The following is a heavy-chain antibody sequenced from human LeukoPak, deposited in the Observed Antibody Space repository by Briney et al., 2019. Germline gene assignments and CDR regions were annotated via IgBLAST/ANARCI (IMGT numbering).Heavy chain of an antibody. J-gene: IGHJ6*02. CDR3: AKAYSGYDYYYYYGMDV. V-gene: IGHV3-23*01. CDR2: ISGSGGST. Sequence: GGSLRLSCAASGFTFSSFDMSWVRQAPGKGLEWVSAISGSGGSTYYADSVKGRFTISRDNSKNTLYLQMNSLRAEDTAVYYCAKAYSGYDYYYYYGMDVWGQGTTVTVSS. CDR1: GFTFSSFD. D-gene: IGHD5-12*01.